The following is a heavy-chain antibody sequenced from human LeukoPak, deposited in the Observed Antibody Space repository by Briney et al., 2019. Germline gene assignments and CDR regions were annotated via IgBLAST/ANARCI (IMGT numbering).Heavy chain of an antibody. CDR2: INHSGST. CDR3: ARGRSDIVVVLAAALFDY. D-gene: IGHD2-2*01. Sequence: PSETLSLTCAVYGGSFSGYYWSWIRQPPGKGLEWIGEINHSGSTNYNPSLKSRVTISVDTSKNQFSLKLSSVTAADTAVYYCARGRSDIVVVLAAALFDYWGQGTLVTVSS. V-gene: IGHV4-34*01. J-gene: IGHJ4*02. CDR1: GGSFSGYY.